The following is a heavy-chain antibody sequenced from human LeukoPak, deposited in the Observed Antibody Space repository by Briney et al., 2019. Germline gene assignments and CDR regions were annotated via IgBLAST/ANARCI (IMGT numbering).Heavy chain of an antibody. CDR3: ARDYDSSGYTP. Sequence: PSETLSLTCTVSGYSISSGYYWSWIRQPPGQGLEWIGEINHSGSTNYNPSLKSRVTISVDTSKNQFSLKLSSVTAADTAVYYCARDYDSSGYTPWGQGTLVTVSS. V-gene: IGHV4-38-2*02. CDR2: INHSGST. CDR1: GYSISSGYY. D-gene: IGHD3-22*01. J-gene: IGHJ5*02.